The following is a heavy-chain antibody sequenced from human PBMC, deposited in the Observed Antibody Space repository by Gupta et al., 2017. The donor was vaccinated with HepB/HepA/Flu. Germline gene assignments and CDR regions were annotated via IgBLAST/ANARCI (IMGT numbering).Heavy chain of an antibody. V-gene: IGHV3-9*01. D-gene: IGHD2-21*02. Sequence: EVQLVASGGGLVQPGRSLRLSCAASGFTFDDYAMHWVRQAPGKGLEWVSGISWKSGSIGYADSVKGRFTISRDNAKNSLYLQMNSLRAEDTALYYCAKDRWDCGGDCYLFDYWGQGTLVTVAS. CDR1: GFTFDDYA. CDR2: ISWKSGSI. J-gene: IGHJ4*02. CDR3: AKDRWDCGGDCYLFDY.